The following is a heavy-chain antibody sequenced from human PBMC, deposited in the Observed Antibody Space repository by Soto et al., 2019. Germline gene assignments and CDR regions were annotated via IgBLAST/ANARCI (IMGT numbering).Heavy chain of an antibody. Sequence: GASVKASCKASGYTFTCYGISWVRQAPGQGLEWMGWISAYNGNTNYAQKLQGRVTMTTDTSTSTAYMELRSLRSDDTAVYYCVRLVAPFSDKDLYYYGMDVWGQGTTVTVSS. CDR1: GYTFTCYG. CDR2: ISAYNGNT. V-gene: IGHV1-18*01. J-gene: IGHJ6*02. CDR3: VRLVAPFSDKDLYYYGMDV. D-gene: IGHD2-15*01.